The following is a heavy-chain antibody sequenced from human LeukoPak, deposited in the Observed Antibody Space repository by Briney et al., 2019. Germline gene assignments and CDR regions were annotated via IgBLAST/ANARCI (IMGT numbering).Heavy chain of an antibody. CDR1: GYTFTSYG. V-gene: IGHV1-18*01. D-gene: IGHD6-19*01. CDR3: ASSIAVAGNDY. J-gene: IGHJ4*02. CDR2: ISAYNGNT. Sequence: GASVKVSCKASGYTFTSYGISWVRQAPGQGLEWMGRISAYNGNTNYAQKLQGRVTMTTDTYTSTAYMELRSLRSDDTAVYYCASSIAVAGNDYWGQGTLVTVSS.